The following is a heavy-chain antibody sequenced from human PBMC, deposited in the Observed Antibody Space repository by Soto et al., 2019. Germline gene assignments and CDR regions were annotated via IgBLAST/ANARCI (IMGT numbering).Heavy chain of an antibody. J-gene: IGHJ3*02. CDR2: ISAGAGTT. CDR3: ARDGDDNRPPAALDI. V-gene: IGHV3-23*04. Sequence: EVQLVESGGDLVQPGGSLRLSCATSGFTFANYAMTWVRQAPGKGLEWVSTISAGAGTTWYAGSVKGRFTVNRDNSKNTLYLQMNSLRVEDTALYYCARDGDDNRPPAALDIWGQGTMVTVSS. CDR1: GFTFANYA. D-gene: IGHD3-22*01.